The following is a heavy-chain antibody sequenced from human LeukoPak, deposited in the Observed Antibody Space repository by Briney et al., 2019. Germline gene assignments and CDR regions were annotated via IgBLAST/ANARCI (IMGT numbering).Heavy chain of an antibody. CDR1: GFTFSNYW. CDR3: ATRYCSGGSCPNYYYYINV. V-gene: IGHV3-7*03. Sequence: GGSLRLSCAASGFTFSNYWMSWVRQAPGKGLEWVANIKQDGSEKYYVDSVKGRFTISRDNAKNSLYLQMNSLRAEDTAVYYCATRYCSGGSCPNYYYYINVWGKGTTVTISS. D-gene: IGHD2-15*01. CDR2: IKQDGSEK. J-gene: IGHJ6*03.